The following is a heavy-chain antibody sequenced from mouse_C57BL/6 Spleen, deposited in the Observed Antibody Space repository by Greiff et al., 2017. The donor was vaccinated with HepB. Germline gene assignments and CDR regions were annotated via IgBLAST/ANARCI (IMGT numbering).Heavy chain of an antibody. CDR3: ARRGLLGNYVGFDY. D-gene: IGHD2-1*01. J-gene: IGHJ2*01. CDR1: GYTFTDYY. CDR2: INPNNGGT. V-gene: IGHV1-26*01. Sequence: EVQLQQSGPELVKPGASVKISCKASGYTFTDYYMNWVKQSHGKSLEWIGDINPNNGGTSYNQKFKGKATLTVDKSSSTAYMELRSLTSEDSAVYYCARRGLLGNYVGFDYWGQGTTLTVSS.